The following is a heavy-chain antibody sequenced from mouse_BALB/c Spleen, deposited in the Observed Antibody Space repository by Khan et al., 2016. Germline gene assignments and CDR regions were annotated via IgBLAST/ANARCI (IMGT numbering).Heavy chain of an antibody. CDR3: ASANCDYFDY. D-gene: IGHD4-1*01. V-gene: IGHV3-2*02. J-gene: IGHJ2*01. Sequence: EVQLQESGAGLVKPSQSLSLSCTVTDYTITSDYVWYWIRQSPGNQLEWMGYISYSGSTSYNPTLKSRITITRDTSKNQFFLQLNSVTSEDTAIYACASANCDYFDYWCQGTTLTVSS. CDR1: DYTITSDYV. CDR2: ISYSGST.